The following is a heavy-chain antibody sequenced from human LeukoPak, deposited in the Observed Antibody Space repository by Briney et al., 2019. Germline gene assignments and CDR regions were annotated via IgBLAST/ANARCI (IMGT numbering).Heavy chain of an antibody. J-gene: IGHJ4*02. CDR1: GGSFSGYY. V-gene: IGHV4-34*01. Sequence: PSETLSLTCAVYGGSFSGYYWSWIRQPPGKGLEWIGEINHSGSTNYNPSLKSRVTISVDTSKNQFSLKLSSVTAADTAVYYCARDSQGHYDSSGYYQYYFDYWGQGTLVTVSS. CDR2: INHSGST. D-gene: IGHD3-22*01. CDR3: ARDSQGHYDSSGYYQYYFDY.